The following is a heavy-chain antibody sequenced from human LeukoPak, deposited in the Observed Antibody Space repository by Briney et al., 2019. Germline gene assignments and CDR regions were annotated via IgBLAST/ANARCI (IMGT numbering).Heavy chain of an antibody. CDR2: ITPFNGNT. V-gene: IGHV1-45*02. CDR3: ARSDHNSWNAFDI. CDR1: GYTFTYRY. D-gene: IGHD1-26*01. J-gene: IGHJ3*02. Sequence: SVKVSCKASGYTFTYRYLHWVRQAPGQALEWMGWITPFNGNTNYAQKFQDRVTITRNTPISTAYMELSSLTSEDTAVYYCARSDHNSWNAFDIWGQGTMVTVSS.